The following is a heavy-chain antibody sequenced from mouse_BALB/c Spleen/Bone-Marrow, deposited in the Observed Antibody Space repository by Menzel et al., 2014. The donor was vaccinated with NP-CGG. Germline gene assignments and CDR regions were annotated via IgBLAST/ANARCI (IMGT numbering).Heavy chain of an antibody. J-gene: IGHJ4*01. CDR3: ASRGEVRRHYYAMDY. Sequence: QVQLKESGPELVKPGASVKMSCKASGCTFTDYVISWVKQRTGQGLGWIGEIYPGSGSTYYNEKFKGKATLTADKSSNTAYMQLSSLTSEDSAVYFCASRGEVRRHYYAMDYWGQGTSVTVSS. D-gene: IGHD2-14*01. CDR1: GCTFTDYV. V-gene: IGHV1-77*01. CDR2: IYPGSGST.